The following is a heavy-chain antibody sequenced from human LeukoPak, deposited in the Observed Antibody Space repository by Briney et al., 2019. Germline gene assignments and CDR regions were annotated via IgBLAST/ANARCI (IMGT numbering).Heavy chain of an antibody. Sequence: SETLSLTCIVSGGSISSYYWSWNRQPAGKGLEWIGRIYTSGSTNYNPSLKSRVTMSVDTSKNQFSLKLSSVTAADTAVYYCARGSGYYGSGSYSLMYWGQGTLVTVSS. J-gene: IGHJ4*02. V-gene: IGHV4-4*07. CDR1: GGSISSYY. CDR3: ARGSGYYGSGSYSLMY. D-gene: IGHD3-10*01. CDR2: IYTSGST.